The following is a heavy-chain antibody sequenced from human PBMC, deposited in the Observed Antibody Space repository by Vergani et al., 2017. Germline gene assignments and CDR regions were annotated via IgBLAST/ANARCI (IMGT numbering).Heavy chain of an antibody. J-gene: IGHJ5*02. CDR1: GGSISSGSYY. D-gene: IGHD3-22*01. CDR3: ASHYYDSSGYGGDNWFDP. Sequence: QVQLQESGPGLVKPSQTLSLTCTVSGGSISSGSYYWGWIRQPPGKGLEWIGSIYYSGSTYYNPSLKSRVTISVDTSKNQFSLKLSSVTAADTAVYYCASHYYDSSGYGGDNWFDPWGQGTLVTVSS. CDR2: IYYSGST. V-gene: IGHV4-39*01.